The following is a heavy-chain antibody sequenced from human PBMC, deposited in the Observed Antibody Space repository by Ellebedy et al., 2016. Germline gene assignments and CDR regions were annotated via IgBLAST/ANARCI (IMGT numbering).Heavy chain of an antibody. CDR2: MYHTTGGT. V-gene: IGHV4-4*08. J-gene: IGHJ4*02. Sequence: SETLSLTXTVSGGSLETYHWSWIRQPPGKGLEWIGYMYHTTGGTSYSPSLRSRVTISIDTPRNQFSLNLRSVTAADTAVYYCARAADAPTVMAGGGIDSWGPGTLVTVSS. CDR3: ARAADAPTVMAGGGIDS. D-gene: IGHD5-18*01. CDR1: GGSLETYH.